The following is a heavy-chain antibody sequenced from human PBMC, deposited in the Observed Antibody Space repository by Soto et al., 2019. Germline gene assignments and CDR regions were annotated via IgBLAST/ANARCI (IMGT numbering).Heavy chain of an antibody. D-gene: IGHD6-19*01. CDR2: IYTSGST. Sequence: SETLSLTCIVSGGSISSYYWSWIRQPAGKGLEWIGRIYTSGSTDYNPSLKSRVTMSVDTSKNQFSLKLRSVTAADTAVFYCARGISVARRDYYFDHWGQGTLVTVSS. V-gene: IGHV4-4*07. J-gene: IGHJ4*02. CDR1: GGSISSYY. CDR3: ARGISVARRDYYFDH.